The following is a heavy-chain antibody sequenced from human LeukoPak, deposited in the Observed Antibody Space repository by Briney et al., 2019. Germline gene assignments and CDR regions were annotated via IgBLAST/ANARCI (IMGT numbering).Heavy chain of an antibody. CDR2: ISYDGNTR. D-gene: IGHD1-26*01. Sequence: GGCLRLSRAGSGFIFSSYAMHWVRQAPGKGLEWVAVISYDGNTRFYADSVKGRFTISRDNSKNTVFLQMNSLRAEDTAVYYCAREFQIVGSSPPDYWGQGTLVTVSS. CDR3: AREFQIVGSSPPDY. V-gene: IGHV3-30*01. J-gene: IGHJ4*02. CDR1: GFIFSSYA.